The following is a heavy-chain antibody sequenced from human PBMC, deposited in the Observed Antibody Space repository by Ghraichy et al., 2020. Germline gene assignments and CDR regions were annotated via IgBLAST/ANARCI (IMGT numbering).Heavy chain of an antibody. CDR2: ISGSGGST. J-gene: IGHJ6*02. CDR1: GFTFSSYA. Sequence: GGSLRLSCAASGFTFSSYAMSWVRQAPGKGLEWVSAISGSGGSTYYADSVKGRFTISRDNSKNTLYLQMNSLRAEDTAVYYCAKVEGYGSGSYYDLYYYGMDVWGQGTTVTVSS. V-gene: IGHV3-23*01. CDR3: AKVEGYGSGSYYDLYYYGMDV. D-gene: IGHD3-10*01.